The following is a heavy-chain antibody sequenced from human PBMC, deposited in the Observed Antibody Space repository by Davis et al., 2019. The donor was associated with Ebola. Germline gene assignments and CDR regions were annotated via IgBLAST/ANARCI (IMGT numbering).Heavy chain of an antibody. D-gene: IGHD6-19*01. V-gene: IGHV1-46*01. CDR1: GYTFSNYY. CDR2: VDPSGGIR. Sequence: ASVKVSCKASGYTFSNYYMHWLRQAPGQGLEWMGVVDPSGGIRRYAQKFQGRVTMTRDTSTSTLYMQLDSLTSEDTAVYYCARGAVAAPYGMDVWGQGTTVTVSS. J-gene: IGHJ6*02. CDR3: ARGAVAAPYGMDV.